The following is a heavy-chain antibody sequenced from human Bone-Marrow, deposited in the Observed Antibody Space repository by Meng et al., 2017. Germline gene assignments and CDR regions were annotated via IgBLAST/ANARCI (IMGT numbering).Heavy chain of an antibody. J-gene: IGHJ3*02. CDR3: AREGLPTVTTLDYAFDI. V-gene: IGHV3-33*01. Sequence: GGSLRLSCAASGFTFSSYGMHWVRQAPGKGLEWVAVIWYDGSNKYYADSVKGRFTISRDNSKNTLYLQMNSLRAEDTAVYYCAREGLPTVTTLDYAFDIWGQGTMVTVSS. CDR2: IWYDGSNK. CDR1: GFTFSSYG. D-gene: IGHD4-17*01.